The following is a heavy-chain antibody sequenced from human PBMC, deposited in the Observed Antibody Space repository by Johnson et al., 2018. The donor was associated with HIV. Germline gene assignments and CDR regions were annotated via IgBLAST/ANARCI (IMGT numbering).Heavy chain of an antibody. Sequence: VQLVESGGGVVQPRRSLRLSCAASGFTFSSYAMHWVRQAPGKGLEWVAVISYDGNNRYYADSVKGRFTISRDNSKNTLYLQMNSLRAEDTAVYYCAKDRPSSGWFDAFDIWGQGTMVTVSS. CDR2: ISYDGNNR. CDR1: GFTFSSYA. CDR3: AKDRPSSGWFDAFDI. V-gene: IGHV3-30*14. D-gene: IGHD6-19*01. J-gene: IGHJ3*02.